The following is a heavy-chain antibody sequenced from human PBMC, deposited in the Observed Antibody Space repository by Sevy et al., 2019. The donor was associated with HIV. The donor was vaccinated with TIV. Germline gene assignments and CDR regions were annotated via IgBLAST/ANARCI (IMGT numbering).Heavy chain of an antibody. D-gene: IGHD3-3*01. V-gene: IGHV3-23*01. Sequence: GGSLRLSCAASGFTFSSYAMSWVRQAPGKGLEWVSAISGSGGSTYYADSVKGRLTISRDNSKNTLYLQMNSLRAEDTAVYYCAKSLSITIFGVVIPGFDYWGQGTLVTVSS. CDR2: ISGSGGST. CDR3: AKSLSITIFGVVIPGFDY. CDR1: GFTFSSYA. J-gene: IGHJ4*02.